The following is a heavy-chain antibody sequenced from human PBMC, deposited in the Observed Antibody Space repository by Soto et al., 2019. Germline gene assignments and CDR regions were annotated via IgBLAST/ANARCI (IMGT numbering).Heavy chain of an antibody. V-gene: IGHV1-3*04. J-gene: IGHJ4*02. Sequence: QVQLVQSGAEVKKPGASVKVSCKASGYTFTSYAMHWVRQAPGQRLEWMGWINTGNGNTKYSQKFQGRVTITRDTTATTAYMDLSSLRSEDTAVYYCARMVGVAGTWGQGTLVTVSS. CDR1: GYTFTSYA. CDR3: ARMVGVAGT. CDR2: INTGNGNT. D-gene: IGHD6-13*01.